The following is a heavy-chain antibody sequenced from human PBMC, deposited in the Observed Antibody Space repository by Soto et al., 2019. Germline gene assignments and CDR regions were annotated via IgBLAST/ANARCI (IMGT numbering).Heavy chain of an antibody. CDR1: GGSISSSNW. V-gene: IGHV4-4*02. Sequence: QVQLQESGPGLVKPSETLSLTCAVSGGSISSSNWWHWVRQPPGKGLEWIGEIHHSGTTNYNPSLKSRVAISVDKSKNQFSLKLNSVTAADTAVYYCARVRQYCSGTSCYLEPWGQGTLVTVSS. CDR3: ARVRQYCSGTSCYLEP. J-gene: IGHJ5*02. D-gene: IGHD2-2*01. CDR2: IHHSGTT.